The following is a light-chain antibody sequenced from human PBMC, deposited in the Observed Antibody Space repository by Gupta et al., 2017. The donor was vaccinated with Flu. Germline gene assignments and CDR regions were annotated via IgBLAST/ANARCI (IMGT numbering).Light chain of an antibody. V-gene: IGLV3-1*01. Sequence: PGQTASITCSGDKLGDKYVCWYQQKAGQSPVLVIYQDTKRPSGIPARFSGSNSETTATLTISETQAMDEAYYYCQAWDSRTGWVFGIGTRVTVL. J-gene: IGLJ1*01. CDR1: KLGDKY. CDR2: QDT. CDR3: QAWDSRTGWV.